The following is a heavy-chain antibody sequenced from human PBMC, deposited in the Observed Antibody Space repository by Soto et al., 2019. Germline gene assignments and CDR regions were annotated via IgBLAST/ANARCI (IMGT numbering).Heavy chain of an antibody. Sequence: QVQLVQSGAEVKKPGSSVKVSCKASGGPFSSYAISWVRQAPGQGLEWMGGIIPIFGTANYAQKFQGRVTITADESTSTAYMELSSLRSEDTAVYYCARSGGTVLRLLEWLLSELDYWGQGTLVTVSS. CDR2: IIPIFGTA. V-gene: IGHV1-69*01. D-gene: IGHD3-3*01. CDR3: ARSGGTVLRLLEWLLSELDY. CDR1: GGPFSSYA. J-gene: IGHJ4*02.